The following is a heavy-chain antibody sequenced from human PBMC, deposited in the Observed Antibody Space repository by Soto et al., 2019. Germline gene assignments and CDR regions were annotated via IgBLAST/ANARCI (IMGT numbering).Heavy chain of an antibody. V-gene: IGHV4-34*01. J-gene: IGHJ6*02. Sequence: SETMSLTCAVYGGSFSGYYWSWIRQPPGKGLEWIGEINHSGSTNYNPSLKSRVTISVDTSKNQFSLKLSSVTAADTAVYYCARGRYYDFWSGFLNYYYYGMDVWGQGTTVTVSS. CDR1: GGSFSGYY. D-gene: IGHD3-3*01. CDR2: INHSGST. CDR3: ARGRYYDFWSGFLNYYYYGMDV.